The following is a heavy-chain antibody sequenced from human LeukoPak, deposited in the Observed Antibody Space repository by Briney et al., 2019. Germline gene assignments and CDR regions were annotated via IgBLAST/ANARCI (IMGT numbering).Heavy chain of an antibody. CDR2: IYHSGST. CDR3: ARGYGDVPGGDDAFDV. Sequence: SETLSLTCTVSGGSISSGDHWWSWIRQPPGKGLEWIGYIYHSGSTNYNPSLKSRVTISVDTSKIQFSLKLSSVTAADTAVYYCARGYGDVPGGDDAFDVWGQGTMVTVSS. V-gene: IGHV4-30-2*01. CDR1: GGSISSGDHW. D-gene: IGHD4-17*01. J-gene: IGHJ3*01.